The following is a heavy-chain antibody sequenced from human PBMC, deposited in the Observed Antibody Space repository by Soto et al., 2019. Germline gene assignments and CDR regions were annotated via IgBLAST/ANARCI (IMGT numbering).Heavy chain of an antibody. J-gene: IGHJ6*02. D-gene: IGHD5-18*01. CDR1: GGSISSGDYY. Sequence: PSETLSLTCTVSGGSISSGDYYWSWIRQPPGKGLEWIGYIYYSGSTYYNPSLKSRVTISVDTSKNQFSLKLSSVTAADTAVYYCARDRVDTYFGRYGMDVWGQGTTVTVSS. CDR3: ARDRVDTYFGRYGMDV. V-gene: IGHV4-30-4*01. CDR2: IYYSGST.